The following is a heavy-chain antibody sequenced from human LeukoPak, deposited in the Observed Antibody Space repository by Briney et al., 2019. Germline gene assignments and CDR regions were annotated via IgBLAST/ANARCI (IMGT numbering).Heavy chain of an antibody. CDR3: ARERPTQGLDY. Sequence: GGSERLCCAASGFTFSSYSMNWVRQAPGKGLEWVSYISSSSSTIYYADSVKGRFTISRDNAKNSLYLQMNSLRAEDTAVYYCARERPTQGLDYWGQGTLVTVSS. J-gene: IGHJ4*02. CDR1: GFTFSSYS. V-gene: IGHV3-48*04. CDR2: ISSSSSTI.